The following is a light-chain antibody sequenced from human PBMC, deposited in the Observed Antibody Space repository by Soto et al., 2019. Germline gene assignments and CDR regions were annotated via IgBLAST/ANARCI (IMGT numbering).Light chain of an antibody. CDR1: QSITNY. V-gene: IGKV1-39*01. Sequence: DIQMTQSPSSLSTSVGDRVTITCRASQSITNYLNWYQQKPGRVPKLLIYAASRLQSGVPSRFSGSGSGTDFPXTXSSLQPEDFATYYCQQSYITPWTFGQGTKVEIK. CDR2: AAS. J-gene: IGKJ1*01. CDR3: QQSYITPWT.